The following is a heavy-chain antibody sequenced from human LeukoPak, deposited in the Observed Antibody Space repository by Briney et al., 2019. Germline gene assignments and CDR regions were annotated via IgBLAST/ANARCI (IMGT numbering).Heavy chain of an antibody. J-gene: IGHJ4*02. V-gene: IGHV3-48*02. CDR1: GFTFRLYS. D-gene: IGHD3-9*01. Sequence: GGSLSLSCAASGFTFRLYSMNWVRQAPGKGLEWVSYIRSSDGAIAYADSVKGRFTISRDDAKNSLYLQMNSLRDEDTAVYYCARDRDWAFDYWGEETVNSVSS. CDR2: IRSSDGAI. CDR3: ARDRDWAFDY.